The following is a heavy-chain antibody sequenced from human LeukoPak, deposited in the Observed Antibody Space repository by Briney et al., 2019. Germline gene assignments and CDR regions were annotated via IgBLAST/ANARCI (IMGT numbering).Heavy chain of an antibody. CDR2: SGDGSTT. Sequence: GGSLRLSCATSGFAFSSYWMLWVRQAPGKGLVWVSRSGDGSTTTYADSVKGRFTISRDDTKNILYLEMNSLRAEDTAIYYCARSQFDYWGRGILVTVSS. CDR1: GFAFSSYW. V-gene: IGHV3-74*01. CDR3: ARSQFDY. J-gene: IGHJ4*02.